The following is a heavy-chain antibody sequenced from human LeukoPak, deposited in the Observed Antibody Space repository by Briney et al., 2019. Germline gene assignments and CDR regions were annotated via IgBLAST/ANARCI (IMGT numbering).Heavy chain of an antibody. Sequence: SETLSLTCAVSGGSFSGYYWSWIRQPPGKGLEWIGEINHSGSTNYNPSLKSRVTISVDTSKNQFSLKLSSVTAADTAVYYCARGWSPPYYYDSSGYLASHAFDIWGQGTMVTVSS. CDR3: ARGWSPPYYYDSSGYLASHAFDI. CDR1: GGSFSGYY. CDR2: INHSGST. V-gene: IGHV4-34*01. J-gene: IGHJ3*02. D-gene: IGHD3-22*01.